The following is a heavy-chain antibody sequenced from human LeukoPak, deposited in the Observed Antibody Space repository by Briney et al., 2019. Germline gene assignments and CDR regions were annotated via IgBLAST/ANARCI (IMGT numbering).Heavy chain of an antibody. CDR3: AKAGIYSGSDYYFDY. CDR1: GFTFSSYS. D-gene: IGHD5-12*01. V-gene: IGHV3-9*01. Sequence: PGGSLRLSCAASGFTFSSYSMNWVRQAPGKGLEWVSRISWNSGSIGYADSVKGRFTISRDNAKNSLYLQMNSLRAEDTALYYCAKAGIYSGSDYYFDYWGQGTLVTVSS. CDR2: ISWNSGSI. J-gene: IGHJ4*02.